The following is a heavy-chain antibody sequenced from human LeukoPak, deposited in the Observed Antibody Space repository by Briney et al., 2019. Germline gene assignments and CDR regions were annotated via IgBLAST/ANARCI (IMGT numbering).Heavy chain of an antibody. V-gene: IGHV3-30*18. CDR2: ISYDGSNK. Sequence: GGSLRLSCVASGFTFSSYGMHWVRQAPGKGLEWVAVISYDGSNKYYADSVKGRFTISRDNSKNTLYLQMNSLRAEDTAVYYCAKDDYGDSLGSMDVWGQGTTVTVSS. CDR3: AKDDYGDSLGSMDV. CDR1: GFTFSSYG. D-gene: IGHD4-17*01. J-gene: IGHJ6*02.